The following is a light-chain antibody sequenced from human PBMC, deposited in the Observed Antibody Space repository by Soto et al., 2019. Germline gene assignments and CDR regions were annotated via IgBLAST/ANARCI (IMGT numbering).Light chain of an antibody. CDR2: EVS. Sequence: SALTQPASVSGSPGQSITISCTGTSSDVGGYNYVSWYQQHPGKAPKLMIYEVSNRPSGVSNRFSGSKSGNTASLTISGIQAEDEADYYCSSYTSSSTLVFGTGPKVTVL. J-gene: IGLJ1*01. V-gene: IGLV2-14*01. CDR3: SSYTSSSTLV. CDR1: SSDVGGYNY.